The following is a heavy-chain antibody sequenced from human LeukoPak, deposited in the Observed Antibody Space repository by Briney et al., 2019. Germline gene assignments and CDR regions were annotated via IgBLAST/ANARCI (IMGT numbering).Heavy chain of an antibody. J-gene: IGHJ4*02. V-gene: IGHV4-39*01. CDR1: GGSLSSSSYY. CDR3: GRHRPQVDPFDY. Sequence: SETLSLTCTVSGGSLSSSSYYWGWIRQPPGKGLEWLGSVFHSGDTYYNLPLKSRVTVSVETSKNQIYLKVFSVTAADTAVYYCGRHRPQVDPFDYWGQGTLVTVSS. D-gene: IGHD5-12*01. CDR2: VFHSGDT.